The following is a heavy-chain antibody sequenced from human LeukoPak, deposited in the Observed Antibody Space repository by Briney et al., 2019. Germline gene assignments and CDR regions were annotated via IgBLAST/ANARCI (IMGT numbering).Heavy chain of an antibody. Sequence: ASVKVSCTASGYTFTSYDINWVRQATGQGLEWMGWMNPNSGNTGYAQKFQGRVTMTRNTSISTAYMELSSLRSEDTAVYYCARGGWLQLNGHLDYWGQGTLVTVSS. D-gene: IGHD5-24*01. CDR1: GYTFTSYD. CDR2: MNPNSGNT. CDR3: ARGGWLQLNGHLDY. V-gene: IGHV1-8*01. J-gene: IGHJ4*02.